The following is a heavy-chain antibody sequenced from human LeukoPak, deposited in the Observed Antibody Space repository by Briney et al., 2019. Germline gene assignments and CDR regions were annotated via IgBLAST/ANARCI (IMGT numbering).Heavy chain of an antibody. V-gene: IGHV3-30*18. Sequence: GGSLRLSCAASGLTFSRYGMHWVRQAPGKGLQWVAVISYDGSDKYYADSVTGRFTISRDNSKNTLYLQMNSLRPEDTAVYYCAKGDYSSGLDVFDIWGQGTMVTGSS. J-gene: IGHJ3*02. D-gene: IGHD6-19*01. CDR2: ISYDGSDK. CDR3: AKGDYSSGLDVFDI. CDR1: GLTFSRYG.